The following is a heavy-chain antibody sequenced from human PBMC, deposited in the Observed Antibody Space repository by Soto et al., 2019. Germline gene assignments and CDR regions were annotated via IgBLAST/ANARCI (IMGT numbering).Heavy chain of an antibody. J-gene: IGHJ6*02. CDR3: ARIVVVPAAAPEGGNYYYYGMDV. CDR1: GYTFPSYG. V-gene: IGHV1-18*04. D-gene: IGHD2-2*01. CDR2: ISAYNGNT. Sequence: ASVKVSCKASGYTFPSYGISWVRQAPGQGLEWMGWISAYNGNTNYAQKLQGRVTMTTDTSTSTAYMELRSLRSDDTAVYYCARIVVVPAAAPEGGNYYYYGMDVWGQGTTVTVSS.